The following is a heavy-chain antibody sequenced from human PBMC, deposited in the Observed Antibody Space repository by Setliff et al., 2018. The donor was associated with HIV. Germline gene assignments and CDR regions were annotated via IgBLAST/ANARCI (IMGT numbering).Heavy chain of an antibody. V-gene: IGHV1-2*06. D-gene: IGHD3-3*01. CDR1: GYTFTGYY. CDR3: ARGSYLEWLMYDMAV. Sequence: ASVKVSCKASGYTFTGYYMHWVRQAPGQGLEWMGRINPNSGGTKYGQKSQGRVTMTRDTSISTAYMELSRLRSDDTAVYYCARGSYLEWLMYDMAVWGQGTTVTVSS. J-gene: IGHJ6*02. CDR2: INPNSGGT.